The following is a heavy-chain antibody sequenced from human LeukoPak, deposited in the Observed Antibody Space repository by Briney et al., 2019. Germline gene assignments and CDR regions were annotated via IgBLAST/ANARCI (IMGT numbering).Heavy chain of an antibody. J-gene: IGHJ6*02. CDR1: GFIFSSYA. V-gene: IGHV3-30-3*01. D-gene: IGHD3-9*01. Sequence: GGSLRLSCVASGFIFSSYALHWVRQAPGKGLEWVAVISYDGNYKYYADSVKGRFTISRDNSKNTLFLQMNSLRPEDTAVYYCARGEYDLLTGVYDTYGIDVWGQGTTVTISS. CDR3: ARGEYDLLTGVYDTYGIDV. CDR2: ISYDGNYK.